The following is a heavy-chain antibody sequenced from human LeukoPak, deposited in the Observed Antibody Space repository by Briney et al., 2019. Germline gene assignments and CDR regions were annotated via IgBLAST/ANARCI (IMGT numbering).Heavy chain of an antibody. D-gene: IGHD1-20*01. CDR1: GYTFTSYY. Sequence: GASVKVSCKASGYTFTSYYMHWVRQAPARGLEWMGIINPSGGSTSYAQKFQGRVTMTRDTSTSTVYMELSSLRSEDTAVYYCARGLLTGTFDIWGQGTMVTVSS. V-gene: IGHV1-46*03. CDR3: ARGLLTGTFDI. J-gene: IGHJ3*02. CDR2: INPSGGST.